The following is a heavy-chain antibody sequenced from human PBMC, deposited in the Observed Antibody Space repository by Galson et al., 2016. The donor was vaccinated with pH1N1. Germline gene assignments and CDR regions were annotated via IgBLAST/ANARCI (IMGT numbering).Heavy chain of an antibody. V-gene: IGHV2-5*02. D-gene: IGHD5-12*01. J-gene: IGHJ3*01. CDR1: GFSVNSSGVG. CDR3: AHRGVTITNAFDV. Sequence: ALVKPTQTLTLTCTFSGFSVNSSGVGVGWIRQPPGKALDWLALIYCDADKSYSSFLKSRHTITKDTSKKQVVITMTNMDPVDTATHYCAHRGVTITNAFDVWGQGTMVTVSS. CDR2: IYCDADK.